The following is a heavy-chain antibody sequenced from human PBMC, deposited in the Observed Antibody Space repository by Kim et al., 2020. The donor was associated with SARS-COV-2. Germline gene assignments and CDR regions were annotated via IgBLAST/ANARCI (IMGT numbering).Heavy chain of an antibody. D-gene: IGHD3-22*01. V-gene: IGHV5-51*01. CDR2: IYPGDSDT. CDR3: ARLPPYYYDSSGHNTNWFDP. Sequence: GESLKISCTGSGYSFTSSWIGWVRQMPGKGLEWMGIIYPGDSDTRYSPSFQGQVTISADKSISTAYLQWSSLKASDTAMYYCARLPPYYYDSSGHNTNWFDPWGQGTLVTVSS. CDR1: GYSFTSSW. J-gene: IGHJ5*02.